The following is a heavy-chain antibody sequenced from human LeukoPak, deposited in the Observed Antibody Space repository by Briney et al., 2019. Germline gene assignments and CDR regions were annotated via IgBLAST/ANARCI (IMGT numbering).Heavy chain of an antibody. CDR1: GYTFTSYD. V-gene: IGHV1-8*01. J-gene: IGHJ4*02. CDR3: ARAIPFYGDFDY. CDR2: MNPNSGNT. D-gene: IGHD4-17*01. Sequence: ASVKVSCKASGYTFTSYDINWVRQATGQGLEWMGWMNPNSGNTGYAQKFQGRVTMTRNTSTSTAYTELSSLRSEDTAVYYCARAIPFYGDFDYWGQGTLVTVSS.